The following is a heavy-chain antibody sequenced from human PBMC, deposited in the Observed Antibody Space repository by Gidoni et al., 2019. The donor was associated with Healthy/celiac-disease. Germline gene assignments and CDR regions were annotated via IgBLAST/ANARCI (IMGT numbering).Heavy chain of an antibody. J-gene: IGHJ4*02. CDR1: GFTFSSYS. CDR3: ARDRVSGSYADY. D-gene: IGHD1-26*01. Sequence: VQLVESGGGLVKPGGSLRLSCAASGFTFSSYSMNCVRQAPGKGLEWVSSISSSSSYIYYAESVKGRFTISRDNAKNSLYLQMNSRKAEDTAVYYCARDRVSGSYADYWGQGTVVTVSS. V-gene: IGHV3-21*01. CDR2: ISSSSSYI.